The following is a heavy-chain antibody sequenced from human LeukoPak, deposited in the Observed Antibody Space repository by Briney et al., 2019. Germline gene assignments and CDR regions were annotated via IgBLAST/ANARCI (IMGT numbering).Heavy chain of an antibody. CDR1: GFTFSSYS. J-gene: IGHJ6*03. D-gene: IGHD6-6*01. V-gene: IGHV3-48*01. Sequence: GGSLRLSCAASGFTFSSYSMNWVRQAPGKGLEWVSYISSSSSTIYYADSVKGRFTISRDNAKKSLYLQMNSLRAEDTAVYYCARAAAARHDYYYYYMDVWGKGTTVTVSS. CDR3: ARAAAARHDYYYYYMDV. CDR2: ISSSSSTI.